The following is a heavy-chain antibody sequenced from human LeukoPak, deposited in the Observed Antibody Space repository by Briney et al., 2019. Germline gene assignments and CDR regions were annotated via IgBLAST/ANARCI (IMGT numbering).Heavy chain of an antibody. V-gene: IGHV4-34*01. Sequence: PSETLSLTCAVYGGSFSGYYWSWIRQPPGKGLEWIGEINHSGSTNYNPSLKSRVTISVDTSKNQFPLKLSSVTAADTAVYYCARITTPRSPLVVPAAVHFDYWGQGTLVTVSS. J-gene: IGHJ4*02. CDR1: GGSFSGYY. D-gene: IGHD2-2*01. CDR3: ARITTPRSPLVVPAAVHFDY. CDR2: INHSGST.